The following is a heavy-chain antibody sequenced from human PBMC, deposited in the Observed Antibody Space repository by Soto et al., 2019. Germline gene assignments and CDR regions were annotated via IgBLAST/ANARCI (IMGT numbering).Heavy chain of an antibody. CDR1: GESTSSRCW. V-gene: IGHV4-4*02. CDR3: ARHTLGRSFFPQRIPVDV. Sequence: SQNLSLTCDGSGESTSSRCWWIWLRRPPGRGLEWIGEVNQSGTSNYNPSLKSRVTVSIDDSKNHFSLKMTSVTAADTAVYYSARHTLGRSFFPQRIPVDVSREG. J-gene: IGHJ6*01. D-gene: IGHD1-26*01. CDR2: VNQSGTS.